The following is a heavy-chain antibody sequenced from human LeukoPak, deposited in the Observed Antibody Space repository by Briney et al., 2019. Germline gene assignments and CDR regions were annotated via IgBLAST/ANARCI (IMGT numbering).Heavy chain of an antibody. CDR1: GFTFSSYS. Sequence: GGSLRLSCAASGFTFSSYSMNWVRQAPGKGLEGVSSISSSSSYIYYADSVKGRFTISRDNAKNSLYLQMNSLRAEDTAVYYCARAAAAGTGWFDPWGQGTLVTVSS. J-gene: IGHJ5*02. D-gene: IGHD6-13*01. CDR3: ARAAAAGTGWFDP. CDR2: ISSSSSYI. V-gene: IGHV3-21*01.